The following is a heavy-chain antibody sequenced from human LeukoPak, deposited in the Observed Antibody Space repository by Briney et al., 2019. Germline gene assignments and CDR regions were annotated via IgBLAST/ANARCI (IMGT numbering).Heavy chain of an antibody. D-gene: IGHD6-19*01. CDR1: GFTFSSYE. CDR3: ARRSGVAVAGAFDY. V-gene: IGHV3-48*03. J-gene: IGHJ4*02. CDR2: ISSSGSTI. Sequence: GGSLRLSCAASGFTFSSYEMNWVRQAPGKGLDWVSYISSSGSTIYYADSVKGRFTISRDNAKNSLYLQMNSLRAEDTAVYFCARRSGVAVAGAFDYWGQGTLVTVSS.